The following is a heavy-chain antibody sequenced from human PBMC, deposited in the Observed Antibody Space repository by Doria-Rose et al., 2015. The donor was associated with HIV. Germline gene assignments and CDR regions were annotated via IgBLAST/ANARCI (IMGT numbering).Heavy chain of an antibody. CDR3: ARIKSSRWYHKYYFDF. CDR1: GVSLSSPGMG. D-gene: IGHD6-13*01. J-gene: IGHJ4*02. Sequence: QESGPVLVKPTETLTLTCTVSGVSLSSPGMGVSWIRQPPGKALEWHANIFSDDERSYKTALKSRLTISRGTSKSQVVLTMTDTDPVDTATYYCARIKSSRWYHKYYFDFWGQGTLVIVSA. CDR2: IFSDDER. V-gene: IGHV2-26*01.